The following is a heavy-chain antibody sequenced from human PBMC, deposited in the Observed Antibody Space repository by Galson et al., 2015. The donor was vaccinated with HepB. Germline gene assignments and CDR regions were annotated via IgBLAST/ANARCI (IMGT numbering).Heavy chain of an antibody. D-gene: IGHD1-26*01. Sequence: SLRLSCAASGFTFNSYGMHWVRQAPGKGLEWVAVISYDGSNEYYADSVKGRFTISRDNSKNTLYLQMNSLRAKDTAVYYCAKNHRWELKGYYFDNWGQGTLVTVSS. V-gene: IGHV3-30*18. J-gene: IGHJ4*02. CDR3: AKNHRWELKGYYFDN. CDR1: GFTFNSYG. CDR2: ISYDGSNE.